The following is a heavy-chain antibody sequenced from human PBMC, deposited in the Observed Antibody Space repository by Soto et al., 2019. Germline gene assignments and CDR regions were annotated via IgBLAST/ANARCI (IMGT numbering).Heavy chain of an antibody. V-gene: IGHV4-59*08. Sequence: SETLSLTCTFSGGSISSYYWSWIRQPPGKGLEWIGYIYYSGSTNYNPSLKSRVTISVDTSKNQFSLKLSSVTAADTAVYYCARRARKFAFDAFDIWGQGTMVTVSS. D-gene: IGHD3-10*01. CDR3: ARRARKFAFDAFDI. CDR2: IYYSGST. J-gene: IGHJ3*02. CDR1: GGSISSYY.